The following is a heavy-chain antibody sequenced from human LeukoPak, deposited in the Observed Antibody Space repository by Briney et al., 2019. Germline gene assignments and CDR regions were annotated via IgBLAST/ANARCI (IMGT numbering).Heavy chain of an antibody. V-gene: IGHV3-30*18. CDR3: AEPGITMIGGV. CDR2: ISYDGSNK. CDR1: GFTFSSYG. D-gene: IGHD3-10*02. J-gene: IGHJ6*04. Sequence: GGSLRLSCAASGFTFSSYGMHWARQAPGKGLEWVAVISYDGSNKYYADSVKGRFTISRDNAKNSLYLQMNSLRAEDTAVYYCAEPGITMIGGVWGKGTTVTVSS.